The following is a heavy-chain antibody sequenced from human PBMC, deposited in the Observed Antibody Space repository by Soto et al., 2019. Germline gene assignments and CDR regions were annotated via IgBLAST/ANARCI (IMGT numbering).Heavy chain of an antibody. D-gene: IGHD1-1*01. V-gene: IGHV3-53*01. J-gene: IGHJ3*02. CDR1: GLTVRGKKY. CDR3: ASWLEREHAYDI. CDR2: LYDVDGT. Sequence: GGSLRLSCASLGLTVRGKKYITWVRQAPGKGLEWVSALYDVDGTYYADSAKGRFTISRDNSNNIIYLQMNSLGPDDTAVYYCASWLEREHAYDIWGLGTMVTVSS.